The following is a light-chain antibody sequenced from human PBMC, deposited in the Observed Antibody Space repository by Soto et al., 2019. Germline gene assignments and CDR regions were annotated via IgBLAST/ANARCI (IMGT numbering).Light chain of an antibody. Sequence: EIMMTQSPGTLSVSPGEGATLSCTASQSVNLNLAWYQQKPCQPPRLLLYGASTRATGIPVRFRGSGSGTEFTLTLSSLQSEYSAIYCWHQYNSWPRGTFGPGTKVEIK. CDR2: GAS. CDR3: HQYNSWPRGT. V-gene: IGKV3-15*01. J-gene: IGKJ3*01. CDR1: QSVNLN.